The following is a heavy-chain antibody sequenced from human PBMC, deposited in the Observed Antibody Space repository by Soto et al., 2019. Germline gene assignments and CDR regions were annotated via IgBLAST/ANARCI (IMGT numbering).Heavy chain of an antibody. J-gene: IGHJ4*02. Sequence: GGSLRLSCAACGFTFSIYSMNWVRQAPGKGLEWVSYISSSSSTIYYADSVKGRFTISRDNAKNSLYLQMNSLRAEDTAVYYCARDLNLGSFDYWGQGTLVTAPQ. CDR3: ARDLNLGSFDY. V-gene: IGHV3-48*01. CDR1: GFTFSIYS. CDR2: ISSSSSTI.